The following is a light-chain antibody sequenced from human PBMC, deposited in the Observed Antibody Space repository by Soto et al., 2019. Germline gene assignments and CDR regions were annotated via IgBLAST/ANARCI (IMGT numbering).Light chain of an antibody. CDR1: KLGDKY. J-gene: IGLJ1*01. CDR2: RDS. Sequence: SYVLTQPPSVSVSPGQTASITCSGDKLGDKYACWYQQKPGQSPVLVIYRDSKRPSGIPERFSGSNSGNTATLTISGTQAMDEADYYCQAWDSSTNVFGTATNLTVL. V-gene: IGLV3-1*01. CDR3: QAWDSSTNV.